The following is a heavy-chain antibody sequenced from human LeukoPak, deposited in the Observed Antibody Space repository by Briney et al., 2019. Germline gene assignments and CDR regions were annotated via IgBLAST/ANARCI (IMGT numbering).Heavy chain of an antibody. CDR1: GGSISSSRSY. V-gene: IGHV4-39*07. CDR3: ARESTMIVVVITPDAFDI. CDR2: IYYGGST. D-gene: IGHD3-22*01. J-gene: IGHJ3*02. Sequence: PPETLSLTCTVSGGSISSSRSYWGWIRQPPGKGMEWSGCIYYGGSTYSNPSLKSRVTIPVDTSKNHFSLKLSSVTAADTAVYYCARESTMIVVVITPDAFDIWGQGTMVTVSS.